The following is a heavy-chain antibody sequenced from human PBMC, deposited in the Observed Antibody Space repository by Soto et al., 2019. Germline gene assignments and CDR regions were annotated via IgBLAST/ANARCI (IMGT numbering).Heavy chain of an antibody. CDR2: ISYDGSNK. CDR3: AKEWRYCSITSCRFVGYNFDY. J-gene: IGHJ4*02. Sequence: QVQLVEYGGDVVQPVLSLRLSCAASGFTFSSYGMHCVRQAPGKGLEWVAVISYDGSNKYYADSVKGRFTISRDNSKDTLYLQMNSLRAEDTAVYYCAKEWRYCSITSCRFVGYNFDYRCQGTLITVSS. D-gene: IGHD2-2*01. V-gene: IGHV3-30*18. CDR1: GFTFSSYG.